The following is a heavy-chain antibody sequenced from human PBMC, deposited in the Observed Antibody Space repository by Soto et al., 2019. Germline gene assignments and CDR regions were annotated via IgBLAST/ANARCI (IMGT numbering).Heavy chain of an antibody. CDR3: AKTLKYYYYMDV. CDR2: MNPNSGNT. CDR1: GYTFTSYD. V-gene: IGHV1-8*01. Sequence: ASVKVSCKTSGYTFTSYDVNWLLQATGQGLEWMGWMNPNSGNTGYAQKFQGRVTMTRNTSIGTAYMELSSLRSEDTAVYYCAKTLKYYYYMDVWGKGTTVTVSS. J-gene: IGHJ6*03.